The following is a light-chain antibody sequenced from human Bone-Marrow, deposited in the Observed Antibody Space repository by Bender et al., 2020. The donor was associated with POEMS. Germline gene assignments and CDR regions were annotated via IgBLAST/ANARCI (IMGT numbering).Light chain of an antibody. CDR1: RTDIGAYNY. V-gene: IGLV2-8*01. CDR2: EVS. J-gene: IGLJ1*01. Sequence: QSALTQPPSASGSPGQSVTISCTGTRTDIGAYNYVSWYQLHPGKAPQLLIYEVSKRPSGVPDRFSGSKSGNAASLTVSGLQADDEADYYCGTWDNSLSAHVFGTGTKVTVL. CDR3: GTWDNSLSAHV.